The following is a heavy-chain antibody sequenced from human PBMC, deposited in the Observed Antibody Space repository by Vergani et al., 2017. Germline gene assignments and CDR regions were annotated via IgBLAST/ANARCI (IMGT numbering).Heavy chain of an antibody. CDR1: GGSISSGDHC. D-gene: IGHD6-25*01. CDR2: LFYSGTT. CDR3: ARVDTQVPATSHFYYVDV. Sequence: QVQLQESGPGVVKPSQTLSLTCAVSGGSISSGDHCWTWIRQRPGKGLEWLGYLFYSGTTYDNPSLRSGLTISVDTTQNKFSLKLRSVTAAATAVYYCARVDTQVPATSHFYYVDVWGKGTTVVVSS. J-gene: IGHJ6*03. V-gene: IGHV4-31*11.